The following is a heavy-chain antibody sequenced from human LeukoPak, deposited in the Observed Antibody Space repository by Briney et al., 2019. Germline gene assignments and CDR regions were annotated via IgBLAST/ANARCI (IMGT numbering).Heavy chain of an antibody. J-gene: IGHJ4*02. CDR2: INDNGTT. Sequence: SETLSLTCGVSGEFFSGYYCGWSRQPPGKGQELIGDINDNGTTKYNPTLKSRVTISIDSSKRQYSLKVKYVTAAATAVYYCASLALGAFGEVLNFDYCGQRTPVTVSS. CDR3: ASLALGAFGEVLNFDY. CDR1: GEFFSGYY. D-gene: IGHD3-10*01. V-gene: IGHV4-34*01.